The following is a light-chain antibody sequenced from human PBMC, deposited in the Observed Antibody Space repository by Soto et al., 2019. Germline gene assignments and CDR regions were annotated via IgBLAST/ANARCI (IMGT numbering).Light chain of an antibody. CDR2: TAS. Sequence: DIQLTQSPSFLSASVGDRVTITCRASQGISSDLAWYQQKQGKAPNLLIYTASTLQTGVPSRFSGSGSGTEFTLTISSLQPEDFATYYCQQLNIYPITFGQGTRLDIK. CDR3: QQLNIYPIT. V-gene: IGKV1-9*01. CDR1: QGISSD. J-gene: IGKJ5*01.